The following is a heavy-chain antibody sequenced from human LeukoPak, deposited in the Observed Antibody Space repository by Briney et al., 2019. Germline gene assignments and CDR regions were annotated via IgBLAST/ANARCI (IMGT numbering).Heavy chain of an antibody. CDR1: GYTFTSYY. D-gene: IGHD3-10*01. CDR3: ARILYGSGSYHRGAFDI. CDR2: INPSGGST. Sequence: ASVKVSCKASGYTFTSYYMHWVRQAPGQGLEWMGIINPSGGSTSYAQKFQGRVTMTRDTSTSTVYMELSSLRSEDTAVYYCARILYGSGSYHRGAFDIWGQGTMVTVSS. V-gene: IGHV1-46*01. J-gene: IGHJ3*02.